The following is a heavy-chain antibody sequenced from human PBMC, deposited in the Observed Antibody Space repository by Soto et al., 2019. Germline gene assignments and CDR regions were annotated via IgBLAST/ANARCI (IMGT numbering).Heavy chain of an antibody. J-gene: IGHJ5*02. D-gene: IGHD2-21*01. CDR1: GYTFTSYG. CDR2: ISAYNGNT. V-gene: IGHV1-18*01. Sequence: ASVKVSCKASGYTFTSYGISWVRQAPGQGLEWMGWISAYNGNTNYAQKLQGRVTMTTDTSTSKAYMELRSLRSDDTAVYYCARSPDITYCGGDCYATWASPPRGWFDPWGQGTLVTVSS. CDR3: ARSPDITYCGGDCYATWASPPRGWFDP.